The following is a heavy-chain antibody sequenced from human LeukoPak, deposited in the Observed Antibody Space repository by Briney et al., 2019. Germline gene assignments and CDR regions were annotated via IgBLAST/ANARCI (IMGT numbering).Heavy chain of an antibody. CDR1: GYTFTGYY. CDR3: GRSVAFREIPRDF. J-gene: IGHJ4*02. D-gene: IGHD2-21*01. V-gene: IGHV1-2*02. Sequence: GASVKVSCKASGYTFTGYYMHWVRQAPGQGLEWMGWINPNSGGTNYAQKFQGRVTMTRDTSTSTVYVELSSLRSEDTAVYYCGRSVAFREIPRDFWGQGTLVTVSS. CDR2: INPNSGGT.